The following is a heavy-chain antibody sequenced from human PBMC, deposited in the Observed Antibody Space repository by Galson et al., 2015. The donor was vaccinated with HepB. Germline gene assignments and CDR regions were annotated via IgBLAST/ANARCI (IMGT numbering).Heavy chain of an antibody. CDR1: GFTFSSYG. Sequence: SLRLSCAASGFTFSSYGMHWVRQAPGKGLEWVAVISYDGSNKYYADSVKGRFTISRDNSKNTLYLEMNSLRAEDTAVYYCAKDDSWNVWDIVATTRRRFDYWGQGTLVTVSS. D-gene: IGHD5-12*01. CDR2: ISYDGSNK. V-gene: IGHV3-30*18. CDR3: AKDDSWNVWDIVATTRRRFDY. J-gene: IGHJ4*02.